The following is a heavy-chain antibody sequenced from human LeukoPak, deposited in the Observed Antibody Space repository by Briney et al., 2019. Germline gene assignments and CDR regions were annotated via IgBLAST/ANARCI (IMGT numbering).Heavy chain of an antibody. Sequence: PGGSLRLSCAASGFTFSSCSMNWVRQAPGKGLEWVSYISGSGTTMYYADSVKGRFTISRDNAKNSLYLQMNSLRDGDTAVYYCARDGVNITGTTVNWFDPWGQGTLVTVSS. CDR1: GFTFSSCS. V-gene: IGHV3-48*02. D-gene: IGHD1-20*01. CDR3: ARDGVNITGTTVNWFDP. CDR2: ISGSGTTM. J-gene: IGHJ5*02.